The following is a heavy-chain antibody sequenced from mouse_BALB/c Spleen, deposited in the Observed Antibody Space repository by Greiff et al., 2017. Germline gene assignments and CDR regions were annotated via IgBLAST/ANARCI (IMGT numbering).Heavy chain of an antibody. V-gene: IGHV5-17*02. CDR3: ARSDDYYGSEVYFDY. J-gene: IGHJ2*01. Sequence: EVQVVESGGGLVQPGGSRKLSCAASGFTFSSFGMHWVRQAPEKGLEWVAYISSGSSTIYYADTVKGRFTISRDNPKNTLFLQMTSLRSEDTAMYYCARSDDYYGSEVYFDYWGQGTTLTVSS. CDR2: ISSGSSTI. D-gene: IGHD1-1*01. CDR1: GFTFSSFG.